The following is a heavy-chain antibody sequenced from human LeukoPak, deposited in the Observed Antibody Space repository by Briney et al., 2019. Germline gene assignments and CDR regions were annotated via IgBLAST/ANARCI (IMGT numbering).Heavy chain of an antibody. D-gene: IGHD6-13*01. CDR3: ARPMGIAAADPFDY. V-gene: IGHV4-38-2*01. J-gene: IGHJ4*02. CDR1: GYSISSGYY. CDR2: IYHSGST. Sequence: SETLSLTCAVSGYSISSGYYWGWIRQPPGKGLEWIGSIYHSGSTYYNPSLKSRVTISVDTSKNQFSLKLSSVTAADTAVYYCARPMGIAAADPFDYWGQGTLVTVSS.